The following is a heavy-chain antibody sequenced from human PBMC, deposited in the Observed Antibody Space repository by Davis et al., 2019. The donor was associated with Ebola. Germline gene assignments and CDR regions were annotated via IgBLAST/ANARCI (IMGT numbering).Heavy chain of an antibody. CDR1: GYTFTSYA. J-gene: IGHJ6*02. CDR3: ARVRGGITVTTMGMDV. D-gene: IGHD4-17*01. V-gene: IGHV1-3*01. CDR2: INAGNGNT. Sequence: ASVKVSCKASGYTFTSYAMHWVRQAPGQRLEWLGWINAGNGNTKYSQKFQGRVTITRDTSASIAYMELSSLRSEDTAVYYCARVRGGITVTTMGMDVWGQGTTVTVSS.